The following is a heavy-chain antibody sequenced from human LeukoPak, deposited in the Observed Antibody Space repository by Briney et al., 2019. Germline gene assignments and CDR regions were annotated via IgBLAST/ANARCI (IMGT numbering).Heavy chain of an antibody. CDR2: ISSSGTTI. Sequence: GGSLRLSCAASGFTFSDYYMSWLRHAPGKGLEWVSYISSSGTTIYYADSVKGRFTISRDNAKNSLYLQMNSLRAEDTAVYYCAREEGSGWYGLAFDIWGQGTMVTVSS. CDR3: AREEGSGWYGLAFDI. CDR1: GFTFSDYY. J-gene: IGHJ3*02. D-gene: IGHD6-19*01. V-gene: IGHV3-11*04.